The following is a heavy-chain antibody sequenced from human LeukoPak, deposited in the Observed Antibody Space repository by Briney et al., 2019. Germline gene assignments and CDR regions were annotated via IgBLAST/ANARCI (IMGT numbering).Heavy chain of an antibody. CDR2: IYYSGST. Sequence: SETQSLTCTVSGGSISSYYWSWIRQPPGKGLEWIGYIYYSGSTNYNPSLKSRVTISVDTSKNQFSLKLSSVTAADTAVYYCAREGGENYYDSSGHFDHWGQGTLVTVSS. J-gene: IGHJ4*02. D-gene: IGHD3-22*01. CDR3: AREGGENYYDSSGHFDH. CDR1: GGSISSYY. V-gene: IGHV4-59*01.